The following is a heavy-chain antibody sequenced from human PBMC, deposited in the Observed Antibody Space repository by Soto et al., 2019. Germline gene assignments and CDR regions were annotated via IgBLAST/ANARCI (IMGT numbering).Heavy chain of an antibody. CDR3: AKGFVVTLDY. J-gene: IGHJ4*02. V-gene: IGHV3-23*01. D-gene: IGHD2-21*01. Sequence: GGSLRLSXAASGVAFSSYAMSWVRQAPGKGLEWVSGNVGSGGSTYYADSVKGRFTISRDNSKNTLYLQMNSLRAEDTAVYYCAKGFVVTLDYWGQGTLVTVSS. CDR1: GVAFSSYA. CDR2: NVGSGGST.